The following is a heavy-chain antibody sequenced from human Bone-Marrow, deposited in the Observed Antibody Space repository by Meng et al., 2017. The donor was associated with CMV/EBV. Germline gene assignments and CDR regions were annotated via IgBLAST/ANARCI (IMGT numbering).Heavy chain of an antibody. CDR3: ARDLSNVNNWWLDP. D-gene: IGHD1-1*01. Sequence: ASVKVSCKTSGYTFTRHWMLWVRQAPGQGLEWMGIINPSDGSRSYAQRFQGRVTLTRDTSTSTVYMDLTSLRSEDTAVYYCARDLSNVNNWWLDPWGQGTLVTVSS. CDR2: INPSDGSR. J-gene: IGHJ5*02. CDR1: GYTFTRHW. V-gene: IGHV1-46*01.